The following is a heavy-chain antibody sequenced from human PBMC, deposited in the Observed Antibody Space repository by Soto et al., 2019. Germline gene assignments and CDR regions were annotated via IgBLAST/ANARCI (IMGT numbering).Heavy chain of an antibody. CDR2: IIPIFGTA. Sequence: QVKLVPSGAELKKPGSSVKVSCKASGGTFSSYAISWVRQAPGQGLEWMGGIIPIFGTANYAQKFQGRVTITADKSTSTAYRELSSLRSEDTAVYYCARGYAFWSGYYPSYLDYWGQGTLVTVS. J-gene: IGHJ4*02. CDR3: ARGYAFWSGYYPSYLDY. CDR1: GGTFSSYA. D-gene: IGHD3-3*01. V-gene: IGHV1-69*06.